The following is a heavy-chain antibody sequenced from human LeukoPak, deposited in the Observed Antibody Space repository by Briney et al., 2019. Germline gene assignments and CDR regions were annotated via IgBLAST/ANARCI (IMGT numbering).Heavy chain of an antibody. D-gene: IGHD5/OR15-5a*01. CDR2: INPNSGGS. Sequence: SVKVSCKASGYTFTGYYFHWVRQAPGQGLEWMGWINPNSGGSNYAQKFRGRVTMTRDTPISTAYMELGRLRSDDTAVYYCARGVTLYYYYMDVWGKGTTVTVSS. CDR1: GYTFTGYY. CDR3: ARGVTLYYYYMDV. J-gene: IGHJ6*03. V-gene: IGHV1-2*02.